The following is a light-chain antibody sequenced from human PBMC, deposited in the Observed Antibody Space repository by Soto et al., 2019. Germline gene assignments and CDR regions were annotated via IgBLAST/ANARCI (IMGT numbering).Light chain of an antibody. J-gene: IGKJ5*01. V-gene: IGKV1-12*01. CDR3: QQTNSFPIT. CDR1: QSINTW. CDR2: TAS. Sequence: DIQMTQSPSTLSASVGDRVTITCRASQSINTWLAWYQQKPGKAPKLLIYTASNLQSGVPSRFSGSGSGTDFTLTISSLQPEDFATYYCQQTNSFPITFGQGTRLEIK.